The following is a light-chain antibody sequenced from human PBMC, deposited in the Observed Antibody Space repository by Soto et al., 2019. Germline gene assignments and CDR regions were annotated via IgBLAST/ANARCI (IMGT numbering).Light chain of an antibody. V-gene: IGLV2-14*01. CDR2: EVS. CDR1: SSDVGGYNY. CDR3: SSYTSSSLVV. J-gene: IGLJ2*01. Sequence: QSALTQPASVSGSPGQSITISCTGTSSDVGGYNYVSWYQQHPGKAPKLMIYEVSNRPSGVSNRFSGSKSGNTASLTISGLQAEDEADYYCSSYTSSSLVVFGGGTKLPS.